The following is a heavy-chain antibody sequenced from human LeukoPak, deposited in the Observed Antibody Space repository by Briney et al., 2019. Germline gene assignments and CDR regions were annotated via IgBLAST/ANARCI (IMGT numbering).Heavy chain of an antibody. CDR1: GYSISSGYY. CDR2: IYHSGST. CDR3: AGNYYGSGSYYSEDRY. J-gene: IGHJ4*02. Sequence: SETLSLTCTVSGYSISSGYYWGWIRQPPGKGLEWIGSIYHSGSTYYNPSLKSRVTISVDTSKNQFSLKLSSVTAADTAVYYCAGNYYGSGSYYSEDRYWGQGTLVTVSS. V-gene: IGHV4-38-2*02. D-gene: IGHD3-10*01.